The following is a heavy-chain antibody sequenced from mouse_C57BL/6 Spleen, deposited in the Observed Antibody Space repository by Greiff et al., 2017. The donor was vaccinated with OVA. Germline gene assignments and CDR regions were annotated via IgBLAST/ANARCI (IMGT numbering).Heavy chain of an antibody. CDR2: IYPGDGDT. CDR3: ASDYDEQGFAY. J-gene: IGHJ3*01. CDR1: GYAFSSSW. V-gene: IGHV1-82*01. Sequence: VQLQESGPELVKPGASVKISCKASGYAFSSSWMNWVKQRPGKGLEWIGRIYPGDGDTNYNGKFKGKATLTADKSSSTAYMQLSSLTSEDSAVYYCASDYDEQGFAYWGQGTLVTVSA. D-gene: IGHD2-4*01.